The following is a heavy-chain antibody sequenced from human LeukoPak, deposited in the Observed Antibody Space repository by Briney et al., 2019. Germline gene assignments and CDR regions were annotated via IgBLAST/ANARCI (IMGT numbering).Heavy chain of an antibody. V-gene: IGHV3-64*04. CDR3: ASRDYYGSGSYLNWFDP. D-gene: IGHD3-10*01. CDR1: GFTFSSYA. Sequence: GGSLRLSCAASGFTFSSYAMHWVRQAPGKGLEYVSAISSNGGSTYYANSVKGRFTISRDNSKNTLYLQMNSLRAEDTAVYYCASRDYYGSGSYLNWFDPWGQGTLVTVSS. CDR2: ISSNGGST. J-gene: IGHJ5*02.